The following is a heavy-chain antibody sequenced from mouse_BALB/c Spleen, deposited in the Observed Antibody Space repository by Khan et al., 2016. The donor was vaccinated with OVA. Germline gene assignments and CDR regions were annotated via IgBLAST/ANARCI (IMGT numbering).Heavy chain of an antibody. CDR1: GFSFSTYS. D-gene: IGHD1-1*01. V-gene: IGHV5-6-4*01. CDR3: TRHRGYYGYNPYFDY. CDR2: ISSGGSYT. Sequence: EVKLVESGGDLVRPGGSLKLSCAASGFSFSTYSMSWVRQTPEKRLEWVATISSGGSYTYSPDSVKGRFTISRDNAKNTLYLQMSSLKSEDTAMDYCTRHRGYYGYNPYFDYWGQGTTLTVSS. J-gene: IGHJ2*01.